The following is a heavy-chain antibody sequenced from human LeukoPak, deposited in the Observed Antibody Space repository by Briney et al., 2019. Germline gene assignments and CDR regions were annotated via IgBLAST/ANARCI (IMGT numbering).Heavy chain of an antibody. Sequence: ASVKVSCKASGYTFTCYYMHWVRQAPGQGLEWMGWINPNSGGTNYAQKFQGRVTMTRDTSISTAYMELSRLRSDDTAVYYCARDPPQWETPIDYWGQGTLVTVSS. J-gene: IGHJ4*02. CDR1: GYTFTCYY. D-gene: IGHD1-26*01. V-gene: IGHV1-2*02. CDR3: ARDPPQWETPIDY. CDR2: INPNSGGT.